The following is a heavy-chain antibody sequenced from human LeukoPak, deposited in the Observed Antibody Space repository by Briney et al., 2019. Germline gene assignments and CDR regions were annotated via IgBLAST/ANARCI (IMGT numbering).Heavy chain of an antibody. CDR1: GGSISTSNYY. J-gene: IGHJ4*02. V-gene: IGHV4-39*07. D-gene: IGHD6-13*01. Sequence: PSETLSLTCTVSGGSISTSNYYWGWIRQPPGKGLEWIGNIFYSGSTYYSPSLRSRVTISLDTSRNQFSLKLNSVTAADTAVYYCARDVVGAAGPFNYWGQGILVTVSS. CDR3: ARDVVGAAGPFNY. CDR2: IFYSGST.